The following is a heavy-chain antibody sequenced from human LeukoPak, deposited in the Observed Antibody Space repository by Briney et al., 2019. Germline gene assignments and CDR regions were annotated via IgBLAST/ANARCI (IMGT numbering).Heavy chain of an antibody. CDR3: AREFWSGYYTGGYFDY. CDR2: ISYDGSNK. J-gene: IGHJ4*02. CDR1: GFTFSDYY. D-gene: IGHD3-3*01. V-gene: IGHV3-30-3*01. Sequence: HPGGSLRLSCAASGFTFSDYYMSWIRQAPGKGLEWVAVISYDGSNKYYADSVKGRFTISRDNSKNTLYLQMNSLRAEDTAVYYCAREFWSGYYTGGYFDYWGQGTLVTVSS.